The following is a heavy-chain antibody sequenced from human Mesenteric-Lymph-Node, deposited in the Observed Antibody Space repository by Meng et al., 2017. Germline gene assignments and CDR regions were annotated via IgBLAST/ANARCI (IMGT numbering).Heavy chain of an antibody. Sequence: QVQLVQSGAELKKPGASVKVSCKASGGTFSSYAISWVRQAPGQGLEWMGGIIPIFGTANYAQKFQGRVTITADESTSTAYMELSSLRSEDTAVYYCARDEDYGDYRIWFDPWGQGTLVTVAS. J-gene: IGHJ5*02. CDR2: IIPIFGTA. CDR1: GGTFSSYA. D-gene: IGHD4-17*01. V-gene: IGHV1-69*01. CDR3: ARDEDYGDYRIWFDP.